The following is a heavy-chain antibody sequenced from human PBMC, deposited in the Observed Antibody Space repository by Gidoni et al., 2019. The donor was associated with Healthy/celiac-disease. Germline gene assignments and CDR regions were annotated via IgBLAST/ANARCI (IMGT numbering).Heavy chain of an antibody. V-gene: IGHV4-34*01. CDR1: GGSFSGYH. J-gene: IGHJ4*02. D-gene: IGHD5-12*01. CDR2: INHSGST. Sequence: QVQLQQWGAGLLKPSVTLSLTCAAYGGSFSGYHWSWIRQPPGQGLEWIGEINHSGSTNYHPSLKSRVTISVDTSKNQFSLKLSAVTAADTAVYYCASTGLRSGYVGTPYYWGQGTLVTVSS. CDR3: ASTGLRSGYVGTPYY.